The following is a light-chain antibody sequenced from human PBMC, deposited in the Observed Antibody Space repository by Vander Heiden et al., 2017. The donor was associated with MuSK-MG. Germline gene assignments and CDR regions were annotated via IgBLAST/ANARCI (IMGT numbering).Light chain of an antibody. Sequence: SVSGSPGQSITISCTGSSTDVGSSNLVSWYQQHPGKAPKLIIYEVSKWPSGVSNRFSGSKSGNTASLTISGLQAEDEADYYCCSYASSSTFLYVFGTGTKVTVI. CDR1: STDVGSSNL. CDR3: CSYASSSTFLYV. V-gene: IGLV2-23*02. CDR2: EVS. J-gene: IGLJ1*01.